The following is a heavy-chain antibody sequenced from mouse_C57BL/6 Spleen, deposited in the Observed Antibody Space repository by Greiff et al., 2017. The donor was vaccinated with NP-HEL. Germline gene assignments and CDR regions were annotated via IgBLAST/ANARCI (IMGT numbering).Heavy chain of an antibody. V-gene: IGHV1-59*01. CDR1: GYTFTSYW. J-gene: IGHJ4*01. D-gene: IGHD2-5*01. CDR2: IDPSDSYT. CDR3: ARSAYSNYEGAMDY. Sequence: QVQLQQPGAELVRPGTSVKLSCKASGYTFTSYWMHWVKQRPGQGLEWIGVIDPSDSYTNYNQKFKGKATLTVDTSSSTAYMQRSSLTSEDSAVYYCARSAYSNYEGAMDYWGQGTSVTVSS.